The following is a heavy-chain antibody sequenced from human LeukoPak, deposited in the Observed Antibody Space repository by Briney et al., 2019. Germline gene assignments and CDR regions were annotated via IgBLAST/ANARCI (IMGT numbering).Heavy chain of an antibody. J-gene: IGHJ4*02. V-gene: IGHV3-30*04. CDR1: GFTFSSYA. D-gene: IGHD6-19*01. CDR2: ILYDGSDK. CDR3: AREVAGYAD. Sequence: PGGSLRLSCAASGFTFSSYAMHWVRQAPGKGLEWVAIILYDGSDKYYTDSVKGRFTISRDNSKNTLYLQMNSLRAEDTALYYCAREVAGYADWGQGTLVTVSS.